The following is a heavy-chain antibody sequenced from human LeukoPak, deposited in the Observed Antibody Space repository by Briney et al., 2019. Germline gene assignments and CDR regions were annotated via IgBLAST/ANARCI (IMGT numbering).Heavy chain of an antibody. D-gene: IGHD3-10*01. CDR1: GYTFTSYG. CDR2: ISAYNGNT. Sequence: GASVKVSCKASGYTFTSYGISWVRQAPGQGLEWMGWISAYNGNTNYAQKLQGRVTMTTDTSTSTAYMELRSLRSDDTAVYYCAGDLRRPLWFGELLPLGYWGQGTLVTVSS. V-gene: IGHV1-18*01. J-gene: IGHJ4*02. CDR3: AGDLRRPLWFGELLPLGY.